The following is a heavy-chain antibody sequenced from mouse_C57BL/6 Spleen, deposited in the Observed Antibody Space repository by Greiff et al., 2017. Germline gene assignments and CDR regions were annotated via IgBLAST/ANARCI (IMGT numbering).Heavy chain of an antibody. CDR2: INPSNGGT. D-gene: IGHD3-3*01. CDR3: AREGLGNDWYFDV. J-gene: IGHJ1*03. V-gene: IGHV1-53*01. CDR1: GYTFTSYW. Sequence: QVQLQQPGPELVKPGASVKLSCKASGYTFTSYWMHWVKQRPGQGLEWIGNINPSNGGTNYKEKFKSKATLAVDKSSSTAYMQLSRLSSEDSAVYYCAREGLGNDWYFDVWGTGTTVTVSS.